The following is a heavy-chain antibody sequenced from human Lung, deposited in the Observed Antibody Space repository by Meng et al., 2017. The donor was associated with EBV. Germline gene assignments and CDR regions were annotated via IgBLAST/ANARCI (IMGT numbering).Heavy chain of an antibody. J-gene: IGHJ4*02. D-gene: IGHD2-15*01. V-gene: IGHV7-4-1*02. Sequence: QGQLVQSESGLKKPGASVKVSCKASGYTFTSHSMNWVRQAPGQGLEWMGWINTYNGDPTYAPGFTGRFVFSVDASVGTAYLQISGLKADDTAVYYCARGAGVEVYWGQGTLVTVSS. CDR2: INTYNGDP. CDR1: GYTFTSHS. CDR3: ARGAGVEVY.